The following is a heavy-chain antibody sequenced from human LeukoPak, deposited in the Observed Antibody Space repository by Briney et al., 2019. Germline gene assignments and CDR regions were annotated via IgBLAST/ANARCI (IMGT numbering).Heavy chain of an antibody. J-gene: IGHJ4*02. D-gene: IGHD1-1*01. V-gene: IGHV3-30-3*01. CDR2: ISYDGSNK. Sequence: GGSLRLSCAASGFTFSSYAIHWVRQAPGKGLEWVAVISYDGSNKYYADSVKGRFTISRDNSKNTLYLQMNSLRAEDTALYYCAGDSIAYTISTISPSLEYWGQGTLVTVSS. CDR1: GFTFSSYA. CDR3: AGDSIAYTISTISPSLEY.